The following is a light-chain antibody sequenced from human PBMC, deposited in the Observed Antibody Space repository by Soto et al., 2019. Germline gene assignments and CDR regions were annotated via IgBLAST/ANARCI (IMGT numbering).Light chain of an antibody. Sequence: DIVMTQSPDSLAVSLGERATINCKSSQSVLHTSNNKNYLTWYQQKPGQPPKLLIYWASTRESGVPDRFSGSGSGTDFTLTISSLQAEDVAVYYCQQYAGTPRTFGQGTNVEIK. CDR1: QSVLHTSNNKNY. CDR3: QQYAGTPRT. J-gene: IGKJ1*01. CDR2: WAS. V-gene: IGKV4-1*01.